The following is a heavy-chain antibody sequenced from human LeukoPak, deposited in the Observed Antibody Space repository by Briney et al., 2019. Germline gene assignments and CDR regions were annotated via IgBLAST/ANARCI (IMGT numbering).Heavy chain of an antibody. V-gene: IGHV3-15*01. CDR2: IKSKTDGETT. Sequence: PGGSLRLSCAASGFTFNDAWMSWVRQAPGKGLEWVGRIKSKTDGETTDYAAPVKGRFTISRDDSRNTLYLQMNSLKTEDTAVYHCTTGGYDWGQGTLVAVSS. J-gene: IGHJ4*02. CDR1: GFTFNDAW. D-gene: IGHD5-12*01. CDR3: TTGGYD.